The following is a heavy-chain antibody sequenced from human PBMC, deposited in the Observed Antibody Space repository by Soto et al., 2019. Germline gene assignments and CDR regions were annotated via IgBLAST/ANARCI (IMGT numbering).Heavy chain of an antibody. D-gene: IGHD2-2*01. CDR2: IWYDGSNK. J-gene: IGHJ6*03. CDR1: GFTFSSYG. V-gene: IGHV3-33*01. Sequence: QVQLVESGGGVGQPGRSLRLSCAASGFTFSSYGMHWVRQAPGKGLEWVAVIWYDGSNKYYADSVKGRFHISRDNSKNTLYLQMNSLRDEDTAVYYCARNGIVVVPATELGYYYYMDVWGQGTTVTVSS. CDR3: ARNGIVVVPATELGYYYYMDV.